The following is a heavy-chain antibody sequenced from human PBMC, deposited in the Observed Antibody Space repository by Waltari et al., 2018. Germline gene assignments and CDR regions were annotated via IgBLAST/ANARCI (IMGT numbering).Heavy chain of an antibody. CDR1: GGSIRSRSYY. J-gene: IGHJ6*02. V-gene: IGHV4-39*07. CDR2: IYYSGST. D-gene: IGHD2-2*01. Sequence: QVQLQESAPGLVKPSETLSLTCTVSGGSIRSRSYYWGWVRQPPGKGLEWIGSIYYSGSTYYNPSLKSRVTISVDTSKNQFSLKLSSVTAADTAVYYCARGTSMYYYYGMDVWGQGTTVTVSS. CDR3: ARGTSMYYYYGMDV.